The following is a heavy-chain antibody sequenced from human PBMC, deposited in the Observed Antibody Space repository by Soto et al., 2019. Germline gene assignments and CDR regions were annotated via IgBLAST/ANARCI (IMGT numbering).Heavy chain of an antibody. V-gene: IGHV3-33*01. CDR3: ARVSPPGGTDYYYGMDV. J-gene: IGHJ6*02. Sequence: GGSLRLSCAASGFTFSSYGMHWVRQAPGKGLEWVAVIWYDGSNKYYADSVKGRFTISRDNSKNTLYLQMNSLRAEDTAVYYCARVSPPGGTDYYYGMDVWGQGTTVTVSS. D-gene: IGHD3-16*01. CDR1: GFTFSSYG. CDR2: IWYDGSNK.